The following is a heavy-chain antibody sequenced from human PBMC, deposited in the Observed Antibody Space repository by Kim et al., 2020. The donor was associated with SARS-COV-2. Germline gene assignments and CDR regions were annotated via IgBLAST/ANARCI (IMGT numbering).Heavy chain of an antibody. V-gene: IGHV5-51*01. J-gene: IGHJ2*01. D-gene: IGHD2-21*01. Sequence: IPSIQGQVTISADKSISTAYLQWSSLKASDTAMYYCARRHIAGWDWYFDLWGRGTLVTVSS. CDR3: ARRHIAGWDWYFDL.